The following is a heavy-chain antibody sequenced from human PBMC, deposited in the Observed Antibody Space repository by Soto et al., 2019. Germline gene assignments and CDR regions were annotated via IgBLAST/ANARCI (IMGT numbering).Heavy chain of an antibody. CDR2: MNPNSGYT. V-gene: IGHV1-8*01. J-gene: IGHJ4*02. D-gene: IGHD6-13*01. CDR1: GYTFTSHD. CDR3: ARRNNAWYPRDY. Sequence: QVQLVQSGAEVKKPGASVKVSCRASGYTFTSHDVNWVRQATGQGPEWMGWMNPNSGYTGYAQKLQGRITMTSITSINTAYMELSSLRSEATAVYYCARRNNAWYPRDYWGQGTLVAVS.